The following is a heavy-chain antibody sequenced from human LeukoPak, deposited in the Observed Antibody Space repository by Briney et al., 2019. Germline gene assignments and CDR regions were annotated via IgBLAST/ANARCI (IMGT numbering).Heavy chain of an antibody. J-gene: IGHJ4*02. V-gene: IGHV3-21*01. D-gene: IGHD6-13*01. Sequence: PGGSLRLSCAASGFTFSSYSMNWVRQAPGKGLEWVSSISSSSSYIYYADSVKGRLTISRDNAKNSLYLQMNSLRAEDTAVYYCARGAIAAAGYFDYWGQGTLVTVSS. CDR3: ARGAIAAAGYFDY. CDR2: ISSSSSYI. CDR1: GFTFSSYS.